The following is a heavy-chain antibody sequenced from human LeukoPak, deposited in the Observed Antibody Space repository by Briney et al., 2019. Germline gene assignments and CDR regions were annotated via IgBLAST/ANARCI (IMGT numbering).Heavy chain of an antibody. V-gene: IGHV1-2*02. CDR1: GCTFTGYY. J-gene: IGHJ4*02. CDR3: ARVSDGDYVNYFDY. Sequence: ASVKVSCKASGCTFTGYYMHWVRQAPGQGLEWMGWINPNSGGTNYAQKFQGRVTMTRDTSISTAYMELSRLRSDDTAVYYCARVSDGDYVNYFDYWGQGTLVTVSS. D-gene: IGHD4-17*01. CDR2: INPNSGGT.